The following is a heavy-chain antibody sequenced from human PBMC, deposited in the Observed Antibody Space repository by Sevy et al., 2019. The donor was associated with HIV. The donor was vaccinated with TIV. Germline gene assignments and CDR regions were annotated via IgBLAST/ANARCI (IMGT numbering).Heavy chain of an antibody. Sequence: GGSLRLSCVASGFTFSDHYMEWVRQAPGKGLEWDGRTRNKADGYTTEYAASVKGRFTISRDESKNSLYVQMNSLKAEDTAVYYCATHAGIAAAGRVFDYWGQGTLVTVSS. J-gene: IGHJ4*02. CDR3: ATHAGIAAAGRVFDY. CDR1: GFTFSDHY. CDR2: TRNKADGYTT. D-gene: IGHD6-13*01. V-gene: IGHV3-72*01.